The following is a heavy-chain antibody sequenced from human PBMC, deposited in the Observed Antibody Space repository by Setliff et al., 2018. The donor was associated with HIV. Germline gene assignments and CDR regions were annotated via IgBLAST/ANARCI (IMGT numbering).Heavy chain of an antibody. V-gene: IGHV4-39*01. Sequence: PSETLSLTCTVSGGSISRSSYHWGWIRQPPGKGLEWIGSFYYSGSTYYNPSLESRVTISMDTSKNQFSLKLTSVTAADTAVYYCARHPRHYNILTGYRYYYMDAWGKGTTVTVSS. D-gene: IGHD3-9*01. CDR2: FYYSGST. CDR1: GGSISRSSYH. CDR3: ARHPRHYNILTGYRYYYMDA. J-gene: IGHJ6*03.